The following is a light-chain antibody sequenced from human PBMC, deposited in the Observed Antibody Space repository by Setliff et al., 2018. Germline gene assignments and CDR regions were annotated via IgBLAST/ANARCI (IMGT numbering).Light chain of an antibody. Sequence: VVTQEPSLTVSPGGTVTLTCASSAGAVTSGHYPYWFQQKPGQAPRALIYDVSKTHSWTPARFSGSLLGDKAALTLSGAQPEDEAEYFCSLAYSGSGVFGGGTKGTV. CDR1: AGAVTSGHY. CDR2: DVS. V-gene: IGLV7-46*01. J-gene: IGLJ2*01. CDR3: SLAYSGSGV.